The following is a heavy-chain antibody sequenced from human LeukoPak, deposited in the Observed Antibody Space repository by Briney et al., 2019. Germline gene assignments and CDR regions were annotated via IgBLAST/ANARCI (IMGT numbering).Heavy chain of an antibody. D-gene: IGHD3-3*01. CDR1: GFTFSNYA. J-gene: IGHJ4*02. CDR2: ISGSGGSGGST. V-gene: IGHV3-23*01. CDR3: AITDFWSGYCVY. Sequence: GGSLRLSCAASGFTFSNYAMSWVRQAPGKGLEWVSSISGSGGSGGSTYYADSVKGRFTISRDNSKNTLYLQMNSLRAEDTAVYYCAITDFWSGYCVYWGQGTLVTVSS.